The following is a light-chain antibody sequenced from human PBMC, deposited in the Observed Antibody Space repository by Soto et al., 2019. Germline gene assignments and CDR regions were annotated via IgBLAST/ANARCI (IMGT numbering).Light chain of an antibody. V-gene: IGKV1-39*01. Sequence: DSQMTQSPSSLSASVGDRVTITCRASQSISTYLNWYQQKPGKAPKLLILVASTLPSGVPSRFSGSGSGTDFTLTISSLQPEDFATYYCQQSYSNTQTFGRGTKVDIK. CDR2: VAS. CDR1: QSISTY. J-gene: IGKJ1*01. CDR3: QQSYSNTQT.